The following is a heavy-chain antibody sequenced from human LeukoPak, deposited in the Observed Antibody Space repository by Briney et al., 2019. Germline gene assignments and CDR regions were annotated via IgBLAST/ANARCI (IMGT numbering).Heavy chain of an antibody. CDR2: ISNNGGYT. CDR3: AKQLGYCSDGSCYFPY. D-gene: IGHD2-15*01. V-gene: IGHV3-23*01. Sequence: GGSLRLSCAASGFTVDSNYLSWVRQAPGKGLEWVSAISNNGGYTYYADSVQGRFTISRDNSKSTLCLQMNSLRAEDTAVYYCAKQLGYCSDGSCYFPYWGQGTLVTVSS. J-gene: IGHJ4*02. CDR1: GFTVDSNY.